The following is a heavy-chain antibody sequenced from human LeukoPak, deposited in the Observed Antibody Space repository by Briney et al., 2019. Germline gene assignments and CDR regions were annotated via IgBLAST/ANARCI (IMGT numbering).Heavy chain of an antibody. CDR2: ISYDGSNK. CDR3: AKEGDRAAAGTHYWYFDL. J-gene: IGHJ2*01. V-gene: IGHV3-30*18. Sequence: GGSLRLSCAASGFTFSSYGMHWVRQAPGKGLEWVAVISYDGSNKYYADSVKGRFTISRDNSKNTLYLQMNSLRAEDTAVYYCAKEGDRAAAGTHYWYFDLWGRGTLVTVSS. CDR1: GFTFSSYG. D-gene: IGHD6-13*01.